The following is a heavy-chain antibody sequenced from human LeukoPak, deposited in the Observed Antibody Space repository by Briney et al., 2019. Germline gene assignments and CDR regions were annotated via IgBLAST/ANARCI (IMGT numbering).Heavy chain of an antibody. J-gene: IGHJ5*02. CDR2: ISYGGST. Sequence: PSETLSLTCTVSGGSITGYYWSWIRQPPGKGLEWIGYISYGGSTNYNPSLKSRVTISVDTSKNQFSLKLNSVTAADTALYYCARDSGSYYGWFDPWGQGTLVTVSS. D-gene: IGHD1-26*01. CDR1: GGSITGYY. V-gene: IGHV4-59*01. CDR3: ARDSGSYYGWFDP.